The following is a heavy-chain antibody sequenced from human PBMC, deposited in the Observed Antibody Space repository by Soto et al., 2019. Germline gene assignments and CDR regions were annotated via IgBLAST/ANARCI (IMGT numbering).Heavy chain of an antibody. D-gene: IGHD6-13*01. CDR2: MNPNSGNT. V-gene: IGHV1-8*01. CDR3: AGRYRYSSSGDAFDI. J-gene: IGHJ3*02. Sequence: ASVKVSCKASGYTFTSYDINWVRQATGQGLEWMGWMNPNSGNTGYAQKFQGRVTMTRNTSISTAYMELSGLRSEDTAVYYCAGRYRYSSSGDAFDIWGQGTMVTVSS. CDR1: GYTFTSYD.